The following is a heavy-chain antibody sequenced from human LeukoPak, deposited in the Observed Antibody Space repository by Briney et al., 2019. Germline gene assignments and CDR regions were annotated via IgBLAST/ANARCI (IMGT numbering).Heavy chain of an antibody. CDR1: GGSISSYY. CDR2: IYYSGST. J-gene: IGHJ4*02. CDR3: ARVDYYDSSGDNSFDY. V-gene: IGHV4-59*01. D-gene: IGHD3-22*01. Sequence: PSETLSLTCIVSGGSISSYYWSWIRQPPGKGLEWIGYIYYSGSTNYNPSLKSRVTISVDTSKNQFSLKLSSVTAADTAVYYCARVDYYDSSGDNSFDYWGQGTLVTVSS.